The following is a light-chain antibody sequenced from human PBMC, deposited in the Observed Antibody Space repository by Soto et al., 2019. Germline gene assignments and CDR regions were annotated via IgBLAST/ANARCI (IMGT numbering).Light chain of an antibody. CDR1: SSDVGGYNY. CDR2: EVS. J-gene: IGLJ2*01. V-gene: IGLV2-8*01. Sequence: QSALTQPPSASGSPGQSVTISCTGTSSDVGGYNYVSWYHQHPGKAPKLMIYEVSKRPSGVPDRFSGSKSGNTASLTVSGLQAEDEADYYCSSYAGSNNYVVFGGGTQLTVL. CDR3: SSYAGSNNYVV.